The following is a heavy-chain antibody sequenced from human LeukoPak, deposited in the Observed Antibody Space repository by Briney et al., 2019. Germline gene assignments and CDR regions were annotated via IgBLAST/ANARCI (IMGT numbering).Heavy chain of an antibody. V-gene: IGHV4-4*02. CDR1: GGSITITNY. CDR2: VNLQGNT. Sequence: SETLSLTCGVSGGSITITNYWTWVRQPPGKGLEWIGEVNLQGNTNYNPSLMGRVAISVDTSENHISLQLTSVTAADTAVYYCAREGGPYRPLDYSGQGTLVTVSS. CDR3: AREGGPYRPLDY. J-gene: IGHJ4*02.